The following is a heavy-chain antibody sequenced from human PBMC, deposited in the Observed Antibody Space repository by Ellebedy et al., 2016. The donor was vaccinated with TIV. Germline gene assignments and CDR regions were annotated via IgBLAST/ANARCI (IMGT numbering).Heavy chain of an antibody. CDR3: AKDQGRRYAWDY. J-gene: IGHJ4*02. CDR1: GFTFSSYA. Sequence: GESLKISCAASGFTFSSYAMSWVRQAPGKGLEWVSSLSGSGGSTYYADSVKGRFTISRDNSKNTLYLQMNSLRAEDTAVYYCAKDQGRRYAWDYWGQGTLVTVSS. D-gene: IGHD1-1*01. CDR2: LSGSGGST. V-gene: IGHV3-23*01.